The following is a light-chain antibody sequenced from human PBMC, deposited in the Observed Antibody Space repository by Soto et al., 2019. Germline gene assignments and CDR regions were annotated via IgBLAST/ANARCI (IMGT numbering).Light chain of an antibody. CDR1: ISNIGAGYY. J-gene: IGLJ1*01. CDR2: RTN. V-gene: IGLV1-40*01. Sequence: QSVLTQPPSVSGAPGQRFTICWTGGISNIGAGYYVHWYQELPGPAPQLLIFRTNNRPSGVPDRFSGSKSGTSASLAITGLQAEDEADYYCQSYDSSLSAYVFATGTKVTV. CDR3: QSYDSSLSAYV.